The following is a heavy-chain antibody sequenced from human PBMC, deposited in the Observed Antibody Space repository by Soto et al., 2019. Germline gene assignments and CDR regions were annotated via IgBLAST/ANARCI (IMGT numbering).Heavy chain of an antibody. D-gene: IGHD2-2*01. Sequence: SETRSLTCTVSGGSISSYYWSWIRQPPGKGLEWIGYIYYSGSTNYNPSLKSRVTISVDTSKNQFSLKLSSVTAADTAVYYCARHGRRLVVPAAEPSEYYCYHYMDVWGKGNTATVSS. J-gene: IGHJ6*03. CDR1: GGSISSYY. V-gene: IGHV4-59*08. CDR3: ARHGRRLVVPAAEPSEYYCYHYMDV. CDR2: IYYSGST.